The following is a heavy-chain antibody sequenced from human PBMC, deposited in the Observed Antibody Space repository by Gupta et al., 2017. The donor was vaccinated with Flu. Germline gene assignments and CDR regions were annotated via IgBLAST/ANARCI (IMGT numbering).Heavy chain of an antibody. CDR3: AREFYCSSTSCYLSYYYYYMDV. CDR2: ISSSSSYI. CDR1: GFTFSSYS. V-gene: IGHV3-21*01. J-gene: IGHJ6*03. D-gene: IGHD2-2*01. Sequence: EVQLVESGGGLVKPGGSLRLSCAASGFTFSSYSMNWVRQAPGTGLEWVSSISSSSSYIYYADSVKGRFTISRDNAKNSLYLQMNSLRAEDTAVYYCAREFYCSSTSCYLSYYYYYMDVWGKGTTVTVSS.